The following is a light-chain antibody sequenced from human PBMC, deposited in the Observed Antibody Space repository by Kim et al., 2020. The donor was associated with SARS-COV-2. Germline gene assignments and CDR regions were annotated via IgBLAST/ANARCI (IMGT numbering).Light chain of an antibody. Sequence: QSVLTQPPSASGTLGQGVTISCSGSRPNIGNNAVNWYQQLPGTAPKLLIYNNDQRPSGVPDRFSGSKSGTSASLAISGLQSEDESDYYCATWDDSLDGLAFCGGTQLTVL. CDR1: RPNIGNNA. CDR3: ATWDDSLDGLA. J-gene: IGLJ3*02. V-gene: IGLV1-44*01. CDR2: NND.